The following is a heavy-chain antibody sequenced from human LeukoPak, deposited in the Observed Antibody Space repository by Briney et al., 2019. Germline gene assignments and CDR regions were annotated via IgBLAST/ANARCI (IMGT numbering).Heavy chain of an antibody. V-gene: IGHV3-30*18. CDR2: ITYDGSSE. Sequence: GGSLRLSCVASGFTFSNYGMHWVRQAPGKGLEWVATITYDGSSEYYADSVKDRFTVSRDNSKDTLYLQMSSLKTEDTAVYYCAKRGDGGHKSLEYWGQGTLVIVSS. J-gene: IGHJ4*02. CDR3: AKRGDGGHKSLEY. CDR1: GFTFSNYG. D-gene: IGHD3-16*01.